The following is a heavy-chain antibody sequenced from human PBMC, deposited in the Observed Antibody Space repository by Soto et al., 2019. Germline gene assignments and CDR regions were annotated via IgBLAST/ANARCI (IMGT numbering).Heavy chain of an antibody. CDR3: ARGGVDYYDSSGYYFSPYYFDD. J-gene: IGHJ4*02. Sequence: SETLSLTCAVSGGSISSGGYSWSWIRQPPGKGLEWIGYIYHSGSTYYNPSLKSRVTISVDRSKNQFSLKLSSVTAADTAVYYCARGGVDYYDSSGYYFSPYYFDDWGQGTLVTVSS. CDR2: IYHSGST. CDR1: GGSISSGGYS. V-gene: IGHV4-30-2*01. D-gene: IGHD3-22*01.